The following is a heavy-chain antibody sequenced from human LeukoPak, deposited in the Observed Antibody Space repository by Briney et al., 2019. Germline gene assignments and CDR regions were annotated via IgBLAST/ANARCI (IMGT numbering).Heavy chain of an antibody. CDR2: IYYSGST. Sequence: SETLSLTCTVSGGSISSYYWSWIRQPPGRGLEWIGYIYYSGSTNYNPSLKSRVTISVDTSKNQFSLKLSSVTAADTAVYYCARSETFRLAAAGPVFDYWGQGTLVTVSS. J-gene: IGHJ4*02. CDR3: ARSETFRLAAAGPVFDY. CDR1: GGSISSYY. D-gene: IGHD6-13*01. V-gene: IGHV4-59*01.